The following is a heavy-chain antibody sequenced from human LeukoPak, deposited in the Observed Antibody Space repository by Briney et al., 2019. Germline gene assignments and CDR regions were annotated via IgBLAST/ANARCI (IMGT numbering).Heavy chain of an antibody. V-gene: IGHV1-18*01. CDR3: AREGQAGDLWSGYQYYFDY. CDR1: GYTFTSYG. D-gene: IGHD3-3*01. J-gene: IGHJ4*02. CDR2: ISAYNGNT. Sequence: ASVKVSCKASGYTFTSYGISWVRQAPGQGLEWMGWISAYNGNTNYAQKLQGRVTMTTDTSTSTAYMELRSLRSDDTAVYYCAREGQAGDLWSGYQYYFDYWGQGTLVTVSS.